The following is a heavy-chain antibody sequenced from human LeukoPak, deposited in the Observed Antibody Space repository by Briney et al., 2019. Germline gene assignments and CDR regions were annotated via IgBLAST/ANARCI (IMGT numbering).Heavy chain of an antibody. V-gene: IGHV3-43D*03. CDR1: GFTFDDYA. CDR2: ISWDGGST. J-gene: IGHJ4*02. D-gene: IGHD6-6*01. CDR3: AKDIALVQSFCLDY. Sequence: GGSLRLSCAASGFTFDDYAMHWVRQAPGKGLEWVSLISWDGGSTYYADSVKGRFTISRDNSKNSLYLQMNSLRAEDTALYYCAKDIALVQSFCLDYWGQGTLVTVSS.